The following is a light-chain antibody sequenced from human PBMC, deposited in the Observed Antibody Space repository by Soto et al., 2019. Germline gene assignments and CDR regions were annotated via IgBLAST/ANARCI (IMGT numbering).Light chain of an antibody. CDR1: SSNIGSNY. J-gene: IGLJ1*01. Sequence: QSVLTQPPSASGTPGQRVTISCSGSSSNIGSNYVYWYQQLPGTAPKLLIYRNNQRPSGVPDRFSGSKSGTSASLTISGLQTEDEADYYCSSYTSSSTPYVFGNGTKVTVL. CDR2: RNN. V-gene: IGLV1-47*01. CDR3: SSYTSSSTPYV.